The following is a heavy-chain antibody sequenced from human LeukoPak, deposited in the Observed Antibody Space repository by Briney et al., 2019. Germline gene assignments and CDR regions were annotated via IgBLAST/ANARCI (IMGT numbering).Heavy chain of an antibody. CDR2: INPNSGGT. J-gene: IGHJ1*01. Sequence: ASVKVSCKASGYTFTGYYMHWVRQAPGQGLEWMGWINPNSGGTNYAQKFQGRVTMTRDTSISTAYMELRSLRSDDTAVYYCARVKATYYYDSSGYLYFQHWGQGTLVTVSS. V-gene: IGHV1-2*02. D-gene: IGHD3-22*01. CDR3: ARVKATYYYDSSGYLYFQH. CDR1: GYTFTGYY.